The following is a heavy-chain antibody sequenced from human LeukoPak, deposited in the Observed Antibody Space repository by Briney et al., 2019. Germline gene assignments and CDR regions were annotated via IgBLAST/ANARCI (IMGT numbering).Heavy chain of an antibody. CDR3: AKGSRLEIYA. CDR1: GFTFSSYG. J-gene: IGHJ5*02. CDR2: ISFDGSNK. D-gene: IGHD3-16*01. Sequence: GGSLRLSCAASGFTFSSYGMRWVRQAPGKGLEWVAVISFDGSNKYYADSVKGRFTISRDNSKNTLYLQMNSLRAEDTAVYYCAKGSRLEIYAWGQGTLVTVSS. V-gene: IGHV3-30*18.